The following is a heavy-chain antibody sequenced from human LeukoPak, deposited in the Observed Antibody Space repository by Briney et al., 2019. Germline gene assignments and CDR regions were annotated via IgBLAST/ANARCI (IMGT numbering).Heavy chain of an antibody. J-gene: IGHJ3*02. V-gene: IGHV4-59*01. CDR2: IYYSGST. Sequence: PETLSLTCTVSGGSISSYYWSWIRQPPGKGLEWIGYIYYSGSTNYNPSLKSRVTISVDTSKNQFSLKLSSVTAADTAVYYCAASWEVDAFDIWGQGTMVTVSS. CDR3: AASWEVDAFDI. CDR1: GGSISSYY. D-gene: IGHD1-26*01.